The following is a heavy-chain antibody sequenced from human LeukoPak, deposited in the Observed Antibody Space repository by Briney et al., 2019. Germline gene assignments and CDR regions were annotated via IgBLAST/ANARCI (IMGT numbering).Heavy chain of an antibody. V-gene: IGHV4-34*01. CDR1: GFTFSSYG. Sequence: PGGSLRLSCAASGFTFSSYGMHWVRQAPGKGLEWIGEINHSGSTNYNPSLKSRVTISVDTSKNQFSLKLSSVTAADTAVYYCARGGGRWLQFRNWFDPWGQGTLVTVSS. J-gene: IGHJ5*02. CDR3: ARGGGRWLQFRNWFDP. CDR2: INHSGST. D-gene: IGHD5-24*01.